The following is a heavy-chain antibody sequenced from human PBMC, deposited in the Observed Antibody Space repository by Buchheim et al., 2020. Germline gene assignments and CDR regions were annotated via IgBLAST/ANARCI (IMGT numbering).Heavy chain of an antibody. CDR2: MNPNSGNT. CDR3: ARGLADDFWSGIWRRPSRGGWYFDL. Sequence: QVQLVQSGAEVKKPGASVKVSCKASGYTFTSYDINWVRQATGQGLEWMGWMNPNSGNTGYAQKFQGRVTMTRNTSISTAYMELSSLRSEDTAVYYCARGLADDFWSGIWRRPSRGGWYFDLWGRGTL. CDR1: GYTFTSYD. J-gene: IGHJ2*01. D-gene: IGHD3-3*01. V-gene: IGHV1-8*01.